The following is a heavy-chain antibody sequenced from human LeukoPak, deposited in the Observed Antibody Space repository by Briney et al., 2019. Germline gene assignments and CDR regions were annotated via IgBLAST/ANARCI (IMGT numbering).Heavy chain of an antibody. CDR3: ARLRSYGYRHYCYGMDV. J-gene: IGHJ6*02. Sequence: SSETLSLTCAVYGGSFSGYYWSWIRQPPGKGLEWIGEINHSGSTNYNPSLKSRVTISVDTSKNQFSLKLSSVTAADTAVYYCARLRSYGYRHYCYGMDVWGQGTTVTVSS. D-gene: IGHD5-18*01. V-gene: IGHV4-34*01. CDR2: INHSGST. CDR1: GGSFSGYY.